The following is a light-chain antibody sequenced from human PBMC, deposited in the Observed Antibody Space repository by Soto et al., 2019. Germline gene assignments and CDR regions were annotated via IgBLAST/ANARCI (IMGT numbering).Light chain of an antibody. CDR1: QSISSY. CDR2: AAS. Sequence: DIQMTQSPSSLSASVGDRVTITCRASQSISSYLNWYQQKPGKAPKLLIYAASSLQSGVPSRFSGSGSGTDFTLTISSLQPEDFATYYCQQSYSTLGDFTFGPGTKVDIK. J-gene: IGKJ3*01. CDR3: QQSYSTLGDFT. V-gene: IGKV1-39*01.